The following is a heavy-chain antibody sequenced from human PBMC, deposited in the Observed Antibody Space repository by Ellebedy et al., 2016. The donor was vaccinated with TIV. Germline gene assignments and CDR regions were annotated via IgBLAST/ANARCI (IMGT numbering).Heavy chain of an antibody. Sequence: GESLKISCAASGFTLRTYSMNWVRQAPGKGLEWVAYISPGSETIYYADSVKGRFTISRDNAENSLYLQTNSLRDEDTAVYYCARDYDGGGAYWSAFDIWGQGTVVTVSS. CDR1: GFTLRTYS. CDR3: ARDYDGGGAYWSAFDI. J-gene: IGHJ3*02. D-gene: IGHD3-3*01. CDR2: ISPGSETI. V-gene: IGHV3-48*02.